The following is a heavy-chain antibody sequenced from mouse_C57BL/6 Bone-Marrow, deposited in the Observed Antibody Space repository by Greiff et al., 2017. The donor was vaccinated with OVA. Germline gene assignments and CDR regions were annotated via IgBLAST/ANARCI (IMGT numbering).Heavy chain of an antibody. J-gene: IGHJ2*01. Sequence: VQLQQSGAELAKPGASVKLSCKASGYTFTSYGISWVKQRTGKGLEWIGEIYPRSGNTYYNEKFKDKATLTADKSSSTAYMELRSLTSEDAAVFCGAGWGFTTVGDYWGQGTTLTVSS. V-gene: IGHV1-81*01. CDR1: GYTFTSYG. CDR3: AGWGFTTVGDY. CDR2: IYPRSGNT. D-gene: IGHD1-1*01.